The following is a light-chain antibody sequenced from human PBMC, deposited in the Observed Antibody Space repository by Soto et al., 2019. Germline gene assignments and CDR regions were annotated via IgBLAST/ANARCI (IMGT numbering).Light chain of an antibody. J-gene: IGLJ1*01. V-gene: IGLV2-14*01. CDR2: DVS. CDR1: SSDVGGYNY. Sequence: QSVLNQPASVSGSPGQSITISCSGTSSDVGGYNYVSWYQQHPGKAPQVMIYDVSNRPSGVSNRFSGSKSGNTASLTISGLQAEDEADYYCCSDAGRSTYVFGTGTRSPS. CDR3: CSDAGRSTYV.